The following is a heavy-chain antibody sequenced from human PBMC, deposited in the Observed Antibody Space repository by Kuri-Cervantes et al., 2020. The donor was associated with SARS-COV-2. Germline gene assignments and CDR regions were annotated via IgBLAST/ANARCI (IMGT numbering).Heavy chain of an antibody. V-gene: IGHV4-31*03. Sequence: SETLSLTCTVSGGSISSGGYYWSWIRQHPGKGLEWIGYIYYSGSTYYNPSLKSRVTISVDTSKNQFSLKLSSVTAADTAVYYCASRNDMITFGGVIVMGFAYWGQGTLVTVSS. J-gene: IGHJ4*02. CDR1: GGSISSGGYY. D-gene: IGHD3-16*02. CDR3: ASRNDMITFGGVIVMGFAY. CDR2: IYYSGST.